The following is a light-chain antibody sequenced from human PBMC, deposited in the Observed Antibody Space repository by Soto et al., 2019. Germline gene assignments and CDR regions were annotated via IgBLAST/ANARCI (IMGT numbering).Light chain of an antibody. CDR3: QQYNNWPPLT. Sequence: EVVMTQSPATLSVSPGEIATLSCRASQSVGSKLAWYQQKPGQAPRLLIFDAFTRATGIPARFSGSGSGTEFTLFLSSLQSEDFAVYYCQQYNNWPPLTFGGWTKVEI. CDR1: QSVGSK. CDR2: DAF. V-gene: IGKV3-15*01. J-gene: IGKJ4*01.